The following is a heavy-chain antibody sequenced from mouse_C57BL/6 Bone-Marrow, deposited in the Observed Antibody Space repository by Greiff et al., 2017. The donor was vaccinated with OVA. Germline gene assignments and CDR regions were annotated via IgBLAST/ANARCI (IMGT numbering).Heavy chain of an antibody. V-gene: IGHV1-22*01. D-gene: IGHD2-4*01. CDR3: ARNPLYEYDGRGYYFDY. CDR2: INPNNGGT. J-gene: IGHJ2*01. Sequence: VQLQQSGPELVKPGASVKMSCKASGYTFTDYNMHWVKQSHGKSLEWIGYINPNNGGTSYNQKFKGKATLTVNTSSSTAYMELRSLTSEDSAVYYCARNPLYEYDGRGYYFDYWGQGTTLTVSS. CDR1: GYTFTDYN.